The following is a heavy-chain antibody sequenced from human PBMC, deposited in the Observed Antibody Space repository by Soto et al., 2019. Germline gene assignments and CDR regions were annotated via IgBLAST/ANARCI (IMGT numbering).Heavy chain of an antibody. CDR1: GLTFSDYG. D-gene: IGHD3-3*01. CDR2: IWYDGSNK. V-gene: IGHV3-33*01. CDR3: ARDYDFWSGTDRRGMDV. J-gene: IGHJ6*02. Sequence: PGGSLRLSCAASGLTFSDYGMHWVRQAPEKGLEWVSGIWYDGSNKYYTDSVKGRFTISRDNAKNPLYLQMNSLRAEDTAVYYCARDYDFWSGTDRRGMDVWGQGTTVTGSS.